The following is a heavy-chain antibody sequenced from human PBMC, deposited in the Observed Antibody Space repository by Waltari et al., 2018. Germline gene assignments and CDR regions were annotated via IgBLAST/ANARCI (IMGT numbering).Heavy chain of an antibody. V-gene: IGHV4-4*07. Sequence: VQLQESGPGLVKPSETLSLTCTVSGGSISSYYWSWIRQPAGKGLEWIGRIYTSGSTNYNPSLKSRVTISVDKSKNQFSLKLSSVTAADTAVYYCARDRFLEWSDEVLPFDYWGQGTLVTVSS. J-gene: IGHJ4*02. D-gene: IGHD3-3*01. CDR3: ARDRFLEWSDEVLPFDY. CDR2: IYTSGST. CDR1: GGSISSYY.